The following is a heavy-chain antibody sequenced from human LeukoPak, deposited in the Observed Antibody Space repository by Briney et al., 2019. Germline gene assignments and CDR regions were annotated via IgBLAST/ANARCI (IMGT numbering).Heavy chain of an antibody. D-gene: IGHD1-26*01. CDR1: GGTFISYA. CDR2: IIPIFGTA. CDR3: ARAGGSYVAYDY. J-gene: IGHJ4*02. V-gene: IGHV1-69*05. Sequence: SVKVSCKASGGTFISYAISWVRQAPGQGLEWMGGIIPIFGTANYAQKFQGRVTITTDESTSTAYMELSSLRSEDTAVYYCARAGGSYVAYDYWGQGTLVTVSS.